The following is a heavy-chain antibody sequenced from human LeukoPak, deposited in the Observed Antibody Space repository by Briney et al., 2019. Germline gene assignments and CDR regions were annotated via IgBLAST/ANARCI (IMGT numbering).Heavy chain of an antibody. CDR1: GGSISSGDYC. Sequence: PSQTLSLTCTVSGGSISSGDYCWGWIRQPPGKGLEWIGYIYYSGSTYYNPSLKSRVTISVDTSKNQFSLKLSSVTAADTAVYYCARLPRHYGDYYFDYWGQGTLVTVSS. J-gene: IGHJ4*02. CDR3: ARLPRHYGDYYFDY. CDR2: IYYSGST. V-gene: IGHV4-30-4*01. D-gene: IGHD4-17*01.